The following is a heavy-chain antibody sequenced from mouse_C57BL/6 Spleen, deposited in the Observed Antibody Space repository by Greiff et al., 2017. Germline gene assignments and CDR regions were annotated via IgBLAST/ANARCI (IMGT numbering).Heavy chain of an antibody. Sequence: EVMLVESGGGLVKPGGSLKLSCAASGFTFSDYGMHWVRQAPEKGLEWVAYISSGSSTIYYADTVKGRFTISRDNAKNTLFLQMTSLRSEDTAMYYCAREGYYDYAMDYWGQGTSVTVSS. J-gene: IGHJ4*01. V-gene: IGHV5-17*01. CDR3: AREGYYDYAMDY. D-gene: IGHD2-3*01. CDR1: GFTFSDYG. CDR2: ISSGSSTI.